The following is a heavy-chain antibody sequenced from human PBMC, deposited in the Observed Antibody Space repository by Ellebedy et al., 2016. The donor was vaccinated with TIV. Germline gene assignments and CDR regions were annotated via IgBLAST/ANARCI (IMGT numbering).Heavy chain of an antibody. D-gene: IGHD4-23*01. J-gene: IGHJ4*02. V-gene: IGHV4-38-2*02. CDR1: GSSISSGYY. CDR2: MFHSGST. CDR3: ARDGAGRWDY. Sequence: MPSETLSLTCSVSGSSISSGYYWGWTRQPPGSGLEWNGSMFHSGSTYYSPSLKSRVTISVDTSKNQLSLRLSSVTDADTAVYYWARDGAGRWDYWGPGTLVTVSS.